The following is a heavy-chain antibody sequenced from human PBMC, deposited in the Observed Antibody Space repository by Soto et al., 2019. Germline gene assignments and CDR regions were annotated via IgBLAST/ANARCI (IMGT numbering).Heavy chain of an antibody. CDR1: GFTFSSYA. D-gene: IGHD3-22*01. Sequence: GGSLRLSCAASGFTFSSYAMHWVRQAPGKGLEWVAVISYDGSNKYYADSVKGRFTISRDNSKNTLYLQMNSLRAEDTAVYYCARPTLTYYYDSSVYYFDYWVQGTLVTVSS. V-gene: IGHV3-30*04. J-gene: IGHJ4*02. CDR2: ISYDGSNK. CDR3: ARPTLTYYYDSSVYYFDY.